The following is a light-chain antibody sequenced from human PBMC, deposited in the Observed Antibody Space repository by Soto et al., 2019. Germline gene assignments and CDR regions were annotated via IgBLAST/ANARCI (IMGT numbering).Light chain of an antibody. J-gene: IGLJ3*02. Sequence: QSVLTQPPSASGTPGQRVTISCSGGSSNIGSNAVTWYHQLPGTAPKLLIYSNNQRPSGVPDRFSGSKSGTSASLAISGLQSEDEADYYCAAWDDSLNGPVFGGGTKLTVL. V-gene: IGLV1-44*01. CDR2: SNN. CDR3: AAWDDSLNGPV. CDR1: SSNIGSNA.